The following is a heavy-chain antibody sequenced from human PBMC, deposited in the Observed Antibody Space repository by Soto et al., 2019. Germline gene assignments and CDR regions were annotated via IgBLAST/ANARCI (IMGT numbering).Heavy chain of an antibody. V-gene: IGHV3-15*01. CDR3: TKAGQGHFWTASYFEH. J-gene: IGHJ4*02. D-gene: IGHD3-3*02. Sequence: LRLSCAASGFVVTNAWLSWVRQAPGKGLERVGRIKPKTDRGPTTEYAASVKGRFTLSKDDSTDMVYLQMNSLKIEDTAVYYCTKAGQGHFWTASYFEHWGQGTPVTVCS. CDR1: GFVVTNAW. CDR2: IKPKTDRGPTT.